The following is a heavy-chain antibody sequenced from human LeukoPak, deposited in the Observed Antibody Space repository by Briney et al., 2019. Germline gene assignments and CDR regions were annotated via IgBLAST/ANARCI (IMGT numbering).Heavy chain of an antibody. CDR2: INPSGGGA. CDR1: GYTFISYY. Sequence: GASVKVSCKASGYTFISYYMHWVRQAPGQGLEWMGIINPSGGGASYAQKFQGRVTMTRDTSTSKVYMELSSLSSDDTAVYYCASGQLRIAAAGTQGLPTHWGQGTLVTVSS. CDR3: ASGQLRIAAAGTQGLPTH. J-gene: IGHJ4*02. D-gene: IGHD6-13*01. V-gene: IGHV1-46*01.